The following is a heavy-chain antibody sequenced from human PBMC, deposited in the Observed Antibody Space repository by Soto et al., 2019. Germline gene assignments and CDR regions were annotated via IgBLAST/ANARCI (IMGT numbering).Heavy chain of an antibody. J-gene: IGHJ5*02. CDR2: MNPNSGNT. CDR1: GYTFTSYD. V-gene: IGHV1-8*01. CDR3: ARERTRGFDP. Sequence: QVHLVQSGAEVRKPGASVKVSCKASGYTFTSYDINWVRQATGQGLEWMGWMNPNSGNTAYAQKFQGRVTMTRNTPITTAHLELSSLRSEDTPVYYCARERTRGFDPWGQGTLVTVSS.